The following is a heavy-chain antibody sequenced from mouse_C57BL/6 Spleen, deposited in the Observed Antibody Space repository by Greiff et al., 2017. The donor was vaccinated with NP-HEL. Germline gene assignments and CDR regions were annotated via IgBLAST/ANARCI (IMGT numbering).Heavy chain of an antibody. V-gene: IGHV1-18*01. D-gene: IGHD2-4*01. CDR1: GYTFTDYN. CDR2: INPNNGGT. Sequence: EVQLQQSGPELVKPGASVKIPCKASGYTFTDYNMDWVKQSHGKSLEWIGDINPNNGGTIYNQKFKGKSTLTVDKFSSTAYMELRSLTSEDTAVYYCARVTYDYGPFDYWGQCTTLTVSS. CDR3: ARVTYDYGPFDY. J-gene: IGHJ2*01.